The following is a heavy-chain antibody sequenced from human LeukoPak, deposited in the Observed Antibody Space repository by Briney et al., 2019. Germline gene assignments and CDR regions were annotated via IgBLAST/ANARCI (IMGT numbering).Heavy chain of an antibody. CDR1: GYTFTGFY. Sequence: GASVTVSCKASGYTFTGFYIHWVRQPPAPGHEWMGWINPNSGGTNYAQKVQGRVTMTRDSSISTAYMELSRLSSDDTAVYYCATARDILTTISVGGFDYWGQGTLVTVSS. CDR3: ATARDILTTISVGGFDY. D-gene: IGHD5-12*01. J-gene: IGHJ4*02. CDR2: INPNSGGT. V-gene: IGHV1-2*02.